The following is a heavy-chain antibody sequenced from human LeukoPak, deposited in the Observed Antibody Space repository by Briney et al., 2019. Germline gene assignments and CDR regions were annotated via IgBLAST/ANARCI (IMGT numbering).Heavy chain of an antibody. CDR3: ARVGDYGDPTGAFDI. Sequence: SETLSLTCTVSGGSISSGGYYWSWIRQHPGKGLEWIGYIYYSGSTYYNPSLKSRVTISVDTSKNQFSLKLSSVTAADTAVYYCARVGDYGDPTGAFDIWGQGTMVTVSS. J-gene: IGHJ3*02. CDR2: IYYSGST. D-gene: IGHD4-17*01. CDR1: GGSISSGGYY. V-gene: IGHV4-31*03.